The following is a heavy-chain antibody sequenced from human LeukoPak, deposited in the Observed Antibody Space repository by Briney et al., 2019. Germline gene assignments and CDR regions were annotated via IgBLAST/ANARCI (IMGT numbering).Heavy chain of an antibody. J-gene: IGHJ4*02. V-gene: IGHV3-53*01. Sequence: PGGSLRLSCAASGFTVSSNYMNWVRQAPGKGLEWVSIIYSGGNRYHADSVKGRFTISRDNSQNTLYLQMNSLRPEDTAVYYCTRLLYYYDSTIYQRYFDYWGQGTLVTVSS. CDR3: TRLLYYYDSTIYQRYFDY. CDR1: GFTVSSNY. D-gene: IGHD3-22*01. CDR2: IYSGGNR.